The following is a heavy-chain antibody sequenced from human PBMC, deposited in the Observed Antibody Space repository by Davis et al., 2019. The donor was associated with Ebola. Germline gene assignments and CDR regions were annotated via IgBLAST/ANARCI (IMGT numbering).Heavy chain of an antibody. Sequence: PSETLSLTCTVSGGSIKNYYWSWIRQPPGRGLEWIGYIFDTGNTNSNPSLNSRVTISLDTSENQFSLSLSSVTAADTAVYYCARPYQHKWAWIPNWYFDLWGRGTLVTVSS. CDR3: ARPYQHKWAWIPNWYFDL. J-gene: IGHJ2*01. CDR2: IFDTGNT. CDR1: GGSIKNYY. D-gene: IGHD1-26*01. V-gene: IGHV4-59*01.